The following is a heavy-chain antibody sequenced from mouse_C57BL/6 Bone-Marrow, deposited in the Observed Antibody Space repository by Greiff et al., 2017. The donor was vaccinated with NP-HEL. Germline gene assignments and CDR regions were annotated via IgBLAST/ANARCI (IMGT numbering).Heavy chain of an antibody. Sequence: QVQLQQPGAELVKPGASVKMSCKASGYTFTSYWITWVKQRPGQGLEWIGDIYPGSGSTNYNEKFKSKATLTVDTSSSTAYMQLSSLTSEDSAVYYCARTKWLRRGRFPFDHRGQGTTPPGSS. CDR1: GYTFTSYW. J-gene: IGHJ2*01. CDR3: ARTKWLRRGRFPFDH. V-gene: IGHV1-55*01. CDR2: IYPGSGST. D-gene: IGHD2-2*01.